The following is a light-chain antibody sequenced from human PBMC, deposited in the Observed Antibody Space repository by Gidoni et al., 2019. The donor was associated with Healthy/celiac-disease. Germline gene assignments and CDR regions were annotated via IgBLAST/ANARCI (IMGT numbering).Light chain of an antibody. CDR2: EVS. V-gene: IGLV2-14*01. CDR3: SSYTSSSTLV. Sequence: QSPLPQPSSVSGSPGQSLTISCTGPSNDVGGYNYVSWYQQHPGKAPKLMIYEVSNRPSGVSNRFAGSKSGNTASLTIAGLQAEDEADYYCSSYTSSSTLVFGGGTKLTVL. J-gene: IGLJ2*01. CDR1: SNDVGGYNY.